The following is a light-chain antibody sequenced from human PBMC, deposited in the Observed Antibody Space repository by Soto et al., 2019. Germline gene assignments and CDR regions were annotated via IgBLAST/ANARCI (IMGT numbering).Light chain of an antibody. CDR3: SSYAGSNNFV. CDR2: EVS. Sequence: QSVLTQPPSASGSPGQSVTISCSGTSSDVGGYNYVSWHQQHPGKAPKLMIYEVSKRPSGVPDRFSGSKCGNTASLIVSGLQAEDEADYYCSSYAGSNNFVFGTGTKLTVL. CDR1: SSDVGGYNY. J-gene: IGLJ1*01. V-gene: IGLV2-8*01.